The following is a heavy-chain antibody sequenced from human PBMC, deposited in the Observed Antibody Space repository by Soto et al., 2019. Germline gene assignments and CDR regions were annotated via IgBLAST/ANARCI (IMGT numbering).Heavy chain of an antibody. CDR2: ITSGSSFI. V-gene: IGHV3-21*01. CDR3: ARSQRNGAMDV. CDR1: TFTINTYS. J-gene: IGHJ6*02. Sequence: EAHLVESGGGLVKPGGSLRVSCVASTFTINTYSLNWVRQAPGKGLEWVSSITSGSSFIDYADSVKGRFTLSRDDAKNSRFLQISSLRADDTAVYYCARSQRNGAMDVCGQGTTVTVSS. D-gene: IGHD2-8*01.